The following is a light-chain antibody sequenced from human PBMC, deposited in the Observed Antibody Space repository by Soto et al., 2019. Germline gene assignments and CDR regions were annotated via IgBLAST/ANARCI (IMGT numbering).Light chain of an antibody. V-gene: IGKV1-27*01. CDR1: QGISNY. Sequence: DIQMTQSPSSLSASVGDRVTITCRASQGISNYLAWYQQIPGKVPKLLISAASTLQSGVPSRFSGSGSWTDFTLTIIRLQPDDVATYYCQKYTNVPTFGGGTKVEIK. J-gene: IGKJ4*01. CDR3: QKYTNVPT. CDR2: AAS.